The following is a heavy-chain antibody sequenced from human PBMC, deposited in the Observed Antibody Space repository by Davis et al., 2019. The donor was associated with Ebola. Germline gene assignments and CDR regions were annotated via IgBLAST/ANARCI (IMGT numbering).Heavy chain of an antibody. CDR1: GHSFSSYW. CDR3: ARLWPPRRASFFDL. CDR2: IYPGDSDT. J-gene: IGHJ2*01. D-gene: IGHD5-24*01. Sequence: KVSCKGSGHSFSSYWIGWVRQMPGKGLEWMGIIYPGDSDTRYSPSFQGQVTISADKSISTAYLQWSSLKASDTAMYYCARLWPPRRASFFDLWGRGTLVTVSS. V-gene: IGHV5-51*01.